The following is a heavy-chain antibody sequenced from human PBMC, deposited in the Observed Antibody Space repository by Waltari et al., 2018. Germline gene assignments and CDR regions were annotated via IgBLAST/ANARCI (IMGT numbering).Heavy chain of an antibody. CDR3: ARCLLNHYYDSSGEHDY. Sequence: QVQLVQSGAEVKKPGSSVKVSCKASGGTFSSYALSWVRQAPGQGLEWMGGIIPIFGTANYAQKFQGRVTITADESTSTAYMELSSLRSEDTAVYYCARCLLNHYYDSSGEHDYWGQGTLVTVSS. V-gene: IGHV1-69*01. D-gene: IGHD3-22*01. CDR2: IIPIFGTA. J-gene: IGHJ4*02. CDR1: GGTFSSYA.